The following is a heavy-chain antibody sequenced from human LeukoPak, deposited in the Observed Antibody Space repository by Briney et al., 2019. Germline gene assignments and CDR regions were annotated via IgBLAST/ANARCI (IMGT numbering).Heavy chain of an antibody. CDR1: GGSISSGGYY. Sequence: SETLSLTCTVSGGSISSGGYYWSWIRQHPGKGLEWIGYIYYSGSSNYNPSLKSRVTISVDTSKNQFSLKVSSVTAADTAVYYCARYYCSGGTCYSFDYWGRGTLVTVSS. V-gene: IGHV4-61*08. CDR2: IYYSGSS. CDR3: ARYYCSGGTCYSFDY. D-gene: IGHD2-15*01. J-gene: IGHJ4*02.